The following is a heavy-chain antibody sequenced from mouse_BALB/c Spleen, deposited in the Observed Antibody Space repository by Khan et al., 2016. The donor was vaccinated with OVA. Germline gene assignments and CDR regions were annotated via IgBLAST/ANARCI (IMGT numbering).Heavy chain of an antibody. V-gene: IGHV3-2*02. J-gene: IGHJ2*01. CDR1: GYSITSDYA. CDR3: ARVYGGDFDY. D-gene: IGHD1-1*01. CDR2: ISYSGNT. Sequence: VQLQQSGPGLVKPSQSLSLTCTVTGYSITSDYAWNWIRQFPGNKLEWMGYISYSGNTNYNPSLKSRISITRDTSKNQFFLQLNSVTTEDTATYSCARVYGGDFDYWGKGTTLTVSS.